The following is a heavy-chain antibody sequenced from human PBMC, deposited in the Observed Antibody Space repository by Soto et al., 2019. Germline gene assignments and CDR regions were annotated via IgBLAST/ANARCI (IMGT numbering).Heavy chain of an antibody. Sequence: SVKVSCKASGGTFSSYAISWVRQAPGQGLEWMGGIIPIFGTANYAQKFQGRVTITADESTSTAYMELSSLRSEDTAVYYCARDLDYYDSSGTGDFDIWGQGTMV. D-gene: IGHD3-22*01. CDR1: GGTFSSYA. J-gene: IGHJ3*02. CDR2: IIPIFGTA. V-gene: IGHV1-69*13. CDR3: ARDLDYYDSSGTGDFDI.